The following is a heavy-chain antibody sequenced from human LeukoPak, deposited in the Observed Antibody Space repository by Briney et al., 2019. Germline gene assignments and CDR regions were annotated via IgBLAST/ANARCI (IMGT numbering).Heavy chain of an antibody. Sequence: GGSLRLSCAASGFTFSSYWMSWVRQAPGKGLEWVANIKLGGSEKYYVDSVKGRFTISRDNAKNSLYLQMNSLRAEDTAVYYCARDPAVEMATITNEGSFDYWGQGTLVTVSS. J-gene: IGHJ4*02. CDR3: ARDPAVEMATITNEGSFDY. V-gene: IGHV3-7*01. CDR2: IKLGGSEK. D-gene: IGHD5-24*01. CDR1: GFTFSSYW.